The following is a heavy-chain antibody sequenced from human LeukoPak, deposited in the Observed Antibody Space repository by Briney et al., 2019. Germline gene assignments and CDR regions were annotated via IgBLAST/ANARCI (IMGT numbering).Heavy chain of an antibody. Sequence: GGSLRLSCAASGFTFSDFWMTWVRQPPGRGLEWVAHINQDGSEKYSVDSVRGRFTISRDNAKNSLHLQMNSLRAEDTAVYYCARDGQTGTTVYWGQGTLVTVSS. D-gene: IGHD1-7*01. J-gene: IGHJ4*02. CDR3: ARDGQTGTTVY. CDR2: INQDGSEK. CDR1: GFTFSDFW. V-gene: IGHV3-7*01.